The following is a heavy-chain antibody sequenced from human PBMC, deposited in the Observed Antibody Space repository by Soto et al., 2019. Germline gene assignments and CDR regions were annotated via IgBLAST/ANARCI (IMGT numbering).Heavy chain of an antibody. CDR3: ARCYCSVGSCFTCWHFDL. D-gene: IGHD6-19*01. V-gene: IGHV1-18*01. J-gene: IGHJ2*01. CDR2: IGPYMGKT. Sequence: QGQLVQSGAEVRKPGASVKVSCQASGYIFNNYGLSWVRQVPGQGLEWVGWIGPYMGKTDYAQKFRDRVTMTAEPSTNTAYMELRSLTSDDSAFYYCARCYCSVGSCFTCWHFDLWGRGTLVTVSS. CDR1: GYIFNNYG.